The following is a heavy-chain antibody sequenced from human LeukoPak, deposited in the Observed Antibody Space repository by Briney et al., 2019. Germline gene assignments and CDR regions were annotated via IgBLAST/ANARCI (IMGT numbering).Heavy chain of an antibody. CDR2: IYSSGST. D-gene: IGHD2-21*02. V-gene: IGHV4-59*01. Sequence: PSETLSLTCTVSGGSISSYYWSWIRQPPGKGLEWIGYIYSSGSTNYNPSLKSRITISVDTSKNQFSLKLSSVTAADTAVYYCARFAYCGGHCWYYFNYWGQGSLVTVSS. J-gene: IGHJ4*02. CDR1: GGSISSYY. CDR3: ARFAYCGGHCWYYFNY.